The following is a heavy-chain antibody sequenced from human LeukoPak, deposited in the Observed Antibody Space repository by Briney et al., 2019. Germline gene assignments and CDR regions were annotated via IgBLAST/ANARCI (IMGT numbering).Heavy chain of an antibody. CDR3: VKGTPLGY. D-gene: IGHD3-16*01. V-gene: IGHV3-9*01. Sequence: PGGSLRLSCAASGFTFDDYAMHWVRQTPGKGLEWVSYISWNGDGIDYADSVKGRFTISRDNAKNSLYLQMNSLRPEDTSVYYRVKGTPLGYWGQGTLVTVSS. J-gene: IGHJ4*02. CDR1: GFTFDDYA. CDR2: ISWNGDGI.